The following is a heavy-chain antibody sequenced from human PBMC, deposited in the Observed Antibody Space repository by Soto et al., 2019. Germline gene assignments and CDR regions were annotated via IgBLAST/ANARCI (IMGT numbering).Heavy chain of an antibody. CDR3: AGGSIAVTGPEYYFDY. CDR2: IYSSGST. CDR1: GDSISGYY. V-gene: IGHV4-59*01. Sequence: SETLSLTCTVSGDSISGYYWSWIRQPPGKGLEWIGFIYSSGSTSYNPSLKSRVTISVDTSNNHFSLRLSSATAADTAVYYCAGGSIAVTGPEYYFDYWGQGTLVTVSS. D-gene: IGHD6-19*01. J-gene: IGHJ4*02.